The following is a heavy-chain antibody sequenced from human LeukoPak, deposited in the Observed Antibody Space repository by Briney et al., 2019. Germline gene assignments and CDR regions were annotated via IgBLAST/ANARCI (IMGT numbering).Heavy chain of an antibody. CDR1: SGSFSGYY. J-gene: IGHJ4*02. D-gene: IGHD3-10*01. Sequence: SETLSLTCAVYSGSFSGYYWSWIRQPPGKGLEWIGEINHSGSTNYNPSLKSRVTISVDTSKNQFSLKLSSVTAADTAVYYCARGYFGVRGGLDYWGQGTLVTVSS. CDR2: INHSGST. CDR3: ARGYFGVRGGLDY. V-gene: IGHV4-34*01.